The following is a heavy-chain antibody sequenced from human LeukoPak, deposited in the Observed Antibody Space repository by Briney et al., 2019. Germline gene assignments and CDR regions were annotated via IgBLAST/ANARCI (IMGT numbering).Heavy chain of an antibody. J-gene: IGHJ4*02. Sequence: PGGSLRLSCAASGFTFDNYAMHWVRQGPGKGLEWVSGISWNSGGIGFADSVKGRFTISRDNAKNSLYLQMSSLRAEDTALYYCAKGYYDILTGPSFDYWGQGTLVTVSS. CDR1: GFTFDNYA. V-gene: IGHV3-9*01. CDR2: ISWNSGGI. CDR3: AKGYYDILTGPSFDY. D-gene: IGHD3-9*01.